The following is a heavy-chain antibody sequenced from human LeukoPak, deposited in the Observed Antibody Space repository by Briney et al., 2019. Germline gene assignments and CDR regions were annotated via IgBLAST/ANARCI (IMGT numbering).Heavy chain of an antibody. D-gene: IGHD6-19*01. Sequence: GGSLRLSCTVSGFTVSSNSMSWVRQAPGKGLEWVSFIYSGGNTLYSDSVKGRFTISRDNSKNTLYLQMHSLRAEDTAVYYCARPGSGRQFPPDYWGQGTLVTVSS. CDR3: ARPGSGRQFPPDY. V-gene: IGHV3-53*01. CDR1: GFTVSSNS. J-gene: IGHJ4*02. CDR2: IYSGGNT.